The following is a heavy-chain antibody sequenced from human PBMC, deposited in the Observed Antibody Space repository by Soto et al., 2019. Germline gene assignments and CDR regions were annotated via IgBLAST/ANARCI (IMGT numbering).Heavy chain of an antibody. D-gene: IGHD4-17*01. Sequence: TLSCAASGFTFSDYYMSWVRQAPGKGLEWVAVISYDGSNKYYADSVKGRFTISRDNSKNTLYLQMNSLRAEDKAVYYCAKEHNTVTVEYYFDYWGQGTRVTVSS. CDR1: GFTFSDYY. V-gene: IGHV3-30*18. CDR2: ISYDGSNK. CDR3: AKEHNTVTVEYYFDY. J-gene: IGHJ4*02.